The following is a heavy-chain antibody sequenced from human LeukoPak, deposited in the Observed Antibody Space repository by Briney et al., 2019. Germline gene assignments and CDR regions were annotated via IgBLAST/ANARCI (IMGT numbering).Heavy chain of an antibody. J-gene: IGHJ3*02. CDR1: GFTFSSYS. CDR2: ISSSSSYI. Sequence: PAGSLRLSCAASGFTFSSYSINCFLQAPWKALQWVSAISSSSSYIYYADSVKGRFNISRDNVKNSLYLQMNSLRAEDTAVYYCARDLYQLSVNDAFGIWGQGTMVTVSS. V-gene: IGHV3-21*01. CDR3: ARDLYQLSVNDAFGI. D-gene: IGHD2-2*01.